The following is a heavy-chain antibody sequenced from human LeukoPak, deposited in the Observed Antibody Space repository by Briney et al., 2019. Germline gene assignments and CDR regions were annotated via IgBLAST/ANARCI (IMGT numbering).Heavy chain of an antibody. CDR2: ISYDGSNK. V-gene: IGHV3-30*18. CDR3: AKDLGAAGLST. Sequence: GRSLRLSYAASGFTFSSYGMHWVRQAPGKGLEWVAVISYDGSNKYYADSVKGRFTISRDNSKNTLYLQMNSLRAEDTAVYYCAKDLGAAGLSTGGQGTLVTVSS. CDR1: GFTFSSYG. J-gene: IGHJ1*01. D-gene: IGHD3-16*01.